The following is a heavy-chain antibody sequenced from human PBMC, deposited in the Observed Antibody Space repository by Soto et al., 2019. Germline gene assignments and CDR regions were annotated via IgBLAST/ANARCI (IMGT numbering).Heavy chain of an antibody. CDR3: AKGLRGYSYGLDF. D-gene: IGHD5-18*01. J-gene: IGHJ4*01. CDR2: INWKSSDT. CDR1: GFTFDEYA. Sequence: EVLLVESGGGLVQPGRSMRLSCVASGFTFDEYAMNWVRQAPGKGLEWVSTINWKSSDTGYADSVKGRFTISRDNAKNSLFLQMNSLRTEDTAFYYCAKGLRGYSYGLDFWGHGTLVTVSS. V-gene: IGHV3-9*01.